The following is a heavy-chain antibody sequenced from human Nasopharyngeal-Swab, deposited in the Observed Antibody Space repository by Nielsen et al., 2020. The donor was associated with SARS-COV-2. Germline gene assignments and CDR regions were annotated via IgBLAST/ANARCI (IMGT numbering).Heavy chain of an antibody. J-gene: IGHJ6*02. D-gene: IGHD1-26*01. CDR2: INGGNGKT. CDR3: ARDFRQRWELLHYYYYYGMDV. CDR1: GYTFTSFA. Sequence: ASVKVSCKASGYTFTSFAMHWVRQAPGQRLEWMGWINGGNGKTKYSQKFQGRVTFTRDTSASTAYMELSSLRSEDTAVYYCARDFRQRWELLHYYYYYGMDVWGQGTTVTVSS. V-gene: IGHV1-3*01.